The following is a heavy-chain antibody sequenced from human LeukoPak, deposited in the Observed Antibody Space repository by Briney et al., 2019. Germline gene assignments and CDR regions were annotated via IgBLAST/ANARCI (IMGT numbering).Heavy chain of an antibody. CDR2: IYYSGST. V-gene: IGHV4-39*01. J-gene: IGHJ4*02. CDR3: ALDWLSYYFDY. CDR1: GXSISSSSNY. Sequence: SETLSLTCTVSGXSISSSSNYWGWIRQPPGKGPEWIGSIYYSGSTYYNPSLKSRVTISVDTSKNQFSLKLSSVTAADTAVYYCALDWLSYYFDYWGQGTLVTVSS. D-gene: IGHD3/OR15-3a*01.